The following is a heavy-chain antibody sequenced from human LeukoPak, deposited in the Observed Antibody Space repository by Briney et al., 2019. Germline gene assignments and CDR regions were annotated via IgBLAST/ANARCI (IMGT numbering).Heavy chain of an antibody. CDR2: IKYSGST. V-gene: IGHV4-59*01. Sequence: SETLSLTCTVFGGAITTYDSSWIRQPPGKGLEWIGYIKYSGSTNYNPSLKSRVTISVDTSENKFSLQLSSVTAADTAMYYCARESRQHYVYFHPWGQGSLVTVSS. CDR3: ARESRQHYVYFHP. CDR1: GGAITTYD. J-gene: IGHJ5*02. D-gene: IGHD3-9*01.